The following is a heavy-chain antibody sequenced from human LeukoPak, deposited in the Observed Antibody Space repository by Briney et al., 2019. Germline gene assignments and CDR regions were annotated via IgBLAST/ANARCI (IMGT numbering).Heavy chain of an antibody. CDR2: IYYSGST. Sequence: PSETLSLTCTVSRGSISSYYWSWIRQPPGKGLEWIGYIYYSGSTNYNPSLKSRVTISVDTSKNQFSLKLSSVTAADTAVYYCARSYYGSGSYPLDYWGQGTLVTVSS. J-gene: IGHJ4*02. V-gene: IGHV4-59*01. CDR1: RGSISSYY. CDR3: ARSYYGSGSYPLDY. D-gene: IGHD3-10*01.